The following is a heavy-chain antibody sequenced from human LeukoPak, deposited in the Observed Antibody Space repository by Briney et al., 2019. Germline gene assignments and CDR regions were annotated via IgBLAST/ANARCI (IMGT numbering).Heavy chain of an antibody. CDR1: GFTFRSYW. CDR3: ARASALATPPFAY. V-gene: IGHV3-74*01. J-gene: IGHJ4*02. D-gene: IGHD5-12*01. Sequence: GGSLRLSCAASGFTFRSYWMHWVRQAPGKGLVWVSRINIDGSTSNYADSVKGRFTVSRDNAKNAVYLQMNSLRVEDTDVYYCARASALATPPFAYWGQGTLVTVSS. CDR2: INIDGSTS.